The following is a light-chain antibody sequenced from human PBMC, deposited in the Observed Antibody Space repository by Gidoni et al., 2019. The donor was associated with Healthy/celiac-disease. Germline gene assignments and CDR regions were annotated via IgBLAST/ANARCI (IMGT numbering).Light chain of an antibody. CDR3: QQDDNPPWS. J-gene: IGKJ2*01. CDR2: EAS. Sequence: IQMTQSPSSLSAAVGDRVTITCQESHDISNYLNWYQQKPGKAPQLLIYEASNLETGVPSRFSGSGSGTDFTFTISSLQPEDIATYYCQQDDNPPWSFGQGTKLEIK. CDR1: HDISNY. V-gene: IGKV1-33*01.